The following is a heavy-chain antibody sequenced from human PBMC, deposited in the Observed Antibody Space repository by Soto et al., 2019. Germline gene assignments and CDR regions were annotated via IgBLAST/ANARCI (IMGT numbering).Heavy chain of an antibody. D-gene: IGHD6-19*01. V-gene: IGHV1-18*01. Sequence: QDQLVQSGAEVKKPGASVTVSCKASGYSFTNYGITWVRQAPGQGLEWMGWISAFNGNTHYAQKPQRRVTMTTDASTSTAYMELRSLRSDDTAVYYCARDRGVAPPVAGNTHYYYYMDVWGKGTTVIVSS. CDR3: ARDRGVAPPVAGNTHYYYYMDV. J-gene: IGHJ6*03. CDR2: ISAFNGNT. CDR1: GYSFTNYG.